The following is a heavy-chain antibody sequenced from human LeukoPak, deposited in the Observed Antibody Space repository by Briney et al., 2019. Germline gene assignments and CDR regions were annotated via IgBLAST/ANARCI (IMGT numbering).Heavy chain of an antibody. D-gene: IGHD4-17*01. CDR2: ISADNGNT. CDR3: ARCGPSVTMFFDY. J-gene: IGHJ4*02. Sequence: ASVKVSCKASGYPFSMSTIAWVRQAPGQGLEWMGFISADNGNTNYAQKFQGRVTMTTDTSTSTAYMDLRSLRRDDTAVYYWARCGPSVTMFFDYWGQGTLVTVSS. V-gene: IGHV1-18*01. CDR1: GYPFSMST.